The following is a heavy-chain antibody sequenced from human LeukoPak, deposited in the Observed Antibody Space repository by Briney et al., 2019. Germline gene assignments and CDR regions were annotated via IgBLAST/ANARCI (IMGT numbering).Heavy chain of an antibody. D-gene: IGHD2-21*02. J-gene: IGHJ4*02. V-gene: IGHV3-7*03. CDR1: GFTFSSYW. CDR2: IKQDGSEK. CDR3: AKDSVAVVTAYFDY. Sequence: GGSLRLSCAASGFTFSSYWMSWVRQAPGKGLEWVANIKQDGSEKYYVDSVKGRFTISRDNSKNTLYLQMNSLRAEDTAVYYCAKDSVAVVTAYFDYWGQGTLVTVSS.